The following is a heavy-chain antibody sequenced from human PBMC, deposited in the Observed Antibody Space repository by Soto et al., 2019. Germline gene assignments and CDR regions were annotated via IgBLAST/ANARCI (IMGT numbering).Heavy chain of an antibody. Sequence: GGSLRLSCAASGFTFSSYSMNWVRQAPGKGLEWVSSISSSSSYIYYADSVKGRFTISRDNAKNSLYLQMNSLRAEDTAVYYCAKDFDVRYDFWSGYYPPGMDVWGQGTTVTVSS. CDR1: GFTFSSYS. CDR3: AKDFDVRYDFWSGYYPPGMDV. CDR2: ISSSSSYI. V-gene: IGHV3-21*04. J-gene: IGHJ6*02. D-gene: IGHD3-3*01.